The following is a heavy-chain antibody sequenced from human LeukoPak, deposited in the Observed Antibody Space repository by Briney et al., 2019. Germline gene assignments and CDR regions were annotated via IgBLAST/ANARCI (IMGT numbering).Heavy chain of an antibody. V-gene: IGHV3-21*01. Sequence: PGGSLRLSCAASGFTFSSYSMNWICQAPGKGLEWVSSMSVGSGLIYYAESVKGRFTVSRDNAKKSLYLQMNSLRAEDTAVYYCAREFEGTASGAGYWGQGTLVTVSS. CDR3: AREFEGTASGAGY. J-gene: IGHJ4*02. CDR1: GFTFSSYS. CDR2: MSVGSGLI. D-gene: IGHD1-26*01.